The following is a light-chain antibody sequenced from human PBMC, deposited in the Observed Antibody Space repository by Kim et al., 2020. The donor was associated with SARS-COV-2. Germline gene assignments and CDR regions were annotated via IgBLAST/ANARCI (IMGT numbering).Light chain of an antibody. CDR3: QQYGTSPWT. Sequence: SAGARATFSCRASQSVSSSFLTWYQQKVGQAPRVLIYGASNRAAGIPDRFSGSGSGTDFTLTISRLEPEDFAVYYCQQYGTSPWTFGQGTKVDIK. CDR2: GAS. V-gene: IGKV3-20*01. J-gene: IGKJ1*01. CDR1: QSVSSSF.